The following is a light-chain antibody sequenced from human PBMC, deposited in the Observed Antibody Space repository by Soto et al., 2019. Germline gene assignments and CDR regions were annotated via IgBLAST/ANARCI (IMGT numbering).Light chain of an antibody. CDR2: DAS. CDR1: QDISNY. J-gene: IGKJ1*01. CDR3: QQYDNLPWT. V-gene: IGKV1-33*01. Sequence: DIQMTQSPSSLSASVGDRVTITCQASQDISNYLNWYQQKPGKAPKLLIYDASNLEKGVPSRFSGNGSGTDFTFNISSLQPEDIATYYCQQYDNLPWTFGQGTKVEIK.